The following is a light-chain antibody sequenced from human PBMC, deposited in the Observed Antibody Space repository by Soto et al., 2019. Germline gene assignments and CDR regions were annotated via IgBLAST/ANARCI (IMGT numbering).Light chain of an antibody. V-gene: IGLV2-14*01. J-gene: IGLJ2*01. CDR3: SSYTSSSTLV. Sequence: QSALTQPASVSGSPGQSITISCTGTSSDVGGYNYVSWYQQHPGKAPKLMIYDGSNRPSGVSNRFSGSQSANTASLTISGLQAEDEADYYCSSYTSSSTLVFGGGTKLTVL. CDR2: DGS. CDR1: SSDVGGYNY.